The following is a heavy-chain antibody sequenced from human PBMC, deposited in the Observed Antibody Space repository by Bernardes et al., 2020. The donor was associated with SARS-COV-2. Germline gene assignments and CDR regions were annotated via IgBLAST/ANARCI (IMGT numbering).Heavy chain of an antibody. CDR1: GFTFSNSA. D-gene: IGHD2-15*01. CDR3: ARRVALYWYFDL. V-gene: IGHV3-23*01. Sequence: GGSLRLSRAASGFTFSNSAMSWVRQAPGTGLEWVSGISGSGGNTYHADSVKGRFTISRDNSKNTLYLQMNSLRAEDTAVYYCARRVALYWYFDLWGRGTLVTFSS. J-gene: IGHJ2*01. CDR2: ISGSGGNT.